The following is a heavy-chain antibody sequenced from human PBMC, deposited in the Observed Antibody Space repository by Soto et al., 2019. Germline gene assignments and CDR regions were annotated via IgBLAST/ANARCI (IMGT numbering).Heavy chain of an antibody. V-gene: IGHV2-5*02. CDR1: GFSLSTSGVG. CDR2: IYWDDDK. D-gene: IGHD2-2*01. Sequence: QITLKESGPTLVKPTQTLTLTCTFSGFSLSTSGVGVGWIRQPPGKALEWLALIYWDDDKRYSPSLKSRLTITKDTSKKQVVLTMTNMDPVDTATYYCAHAMPQDIVVVPAAPNAFDIWGQGTMVTVSS. J-gene: IGHJ3*02. CDR3: AHAMPQDIVVVPAAPNAFDI.